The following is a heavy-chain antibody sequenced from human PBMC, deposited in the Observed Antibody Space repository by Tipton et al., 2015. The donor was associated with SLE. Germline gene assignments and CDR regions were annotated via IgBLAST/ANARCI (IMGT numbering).Heavy chain of an antibody. D-gene: IGHD6-19*01. CDR3: ASEWLPYYYYMDV. V-gene: IGHV3-33*08. CDR1: GFSFRNYD. Sequence: SLRLSCAASGFSFRNYDMNWVRQAPGKGLEWVAVIWFDGSNQYYADSVKGRFTISRDNSKNTLFLQLSSLKPEDTAVYYCASEWLPYYYYMDVWGKGTTVTVSS. CDR2: IWFDGSNQ. J-gene: IGHJ6*03.